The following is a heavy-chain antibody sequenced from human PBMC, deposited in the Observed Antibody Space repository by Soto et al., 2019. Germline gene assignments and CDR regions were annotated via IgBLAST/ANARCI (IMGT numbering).Heavy chain of an antibody. CDR2: VSKSDYT. V-gene: IGHV3-21*01. Sequence: GGSLRLSCEVSGFYFNNYGINWVRQAPGKGLEWVSSVSKSDYTYYSDSVKGRFTISRDNAKNSVSLQMNSLRAEGTAVYYCAREDSIIIPAVSDFWGQGTLVTVSS. J-gene: IGHJ4*02. CDR1: GFYFNNYG. CDR3: AREDSIIIPAVSDF. D-gene: IGHD2-2*01.